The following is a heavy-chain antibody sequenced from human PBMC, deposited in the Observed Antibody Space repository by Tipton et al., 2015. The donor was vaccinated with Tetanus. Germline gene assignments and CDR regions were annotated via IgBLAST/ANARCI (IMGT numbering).Heavy chain of an antibody. CDR3: AKDLEWSFDY. CDR1: GFTFTDYY. Sequence: SLRLSCAASGFTFTDYYMNWIRQAPGKGLEWVSYISSSGSTSFYAGSVKGRFTISRDYSKNTVFLDMSNLRAEDTALYYCAKDLEWSFDYWGRGTRVTVSS. D-gene: IGHD3-3*01. V-gene: IGHV3-11*04. J-gene: IGHJ4*02. CDR2: ISSSGSTS.